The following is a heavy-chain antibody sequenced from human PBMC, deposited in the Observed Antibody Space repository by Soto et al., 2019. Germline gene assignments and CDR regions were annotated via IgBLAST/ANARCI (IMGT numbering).Heavy chain of an antibody. CDR2: IYHSGST. J-gene: IGHJ5*02. Sequence: TLSLTCAVSGCPISSGGYSWSWILQPPGKGLEWIGYIYHSGSTYYNPSLKSRVTISVDRSKNQFSLKLSSVTAADTAVYCCARVPGPWGQGTLFTVSS. V-gene: IGHV4-30-2*01. CDR1: GCPISSGGYS. CDR3: ARVPGP.